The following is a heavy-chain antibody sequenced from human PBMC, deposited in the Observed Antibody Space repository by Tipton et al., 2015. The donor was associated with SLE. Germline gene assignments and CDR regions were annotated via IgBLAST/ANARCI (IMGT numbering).Heavy chain of an antibody. CDR3: AGGSPYYYDSSGGY. D-gene: IGHD3-22*01. Sequence: LRLSCAVYGGSFSGYYWSWIRQPPGKGLEWIGEINHSGSTNYNPSLKSRVTISVDTSKNQFSLKLSSVTAADTAVYYCAGGSPYYYDSSGGYWGQGTLVTVSS. CDR2: INHSGST. J-gene: IGHJ4*02. CDR1: GGSFSGYY. V-gene: IGHV4-34*01.